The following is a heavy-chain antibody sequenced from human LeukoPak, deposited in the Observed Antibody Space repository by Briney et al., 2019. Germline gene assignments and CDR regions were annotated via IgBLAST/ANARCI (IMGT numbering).Heavy chain of an antibody. CDR2: IYHTGST. V-gene: IGHV4-30-2*01. CDR1: GGTISSGAYS. Sequence: PSQTLSLTCAVSGGTISSGAYSWSWIRQPPGKGLEWIGHIYHTGSTFYNPSLKSRVTISLDRSKNQFSLKLSSVTAADTAVYYCARLASPMGSGYAFDIWGQGTMVTVSS. CDR3: ARLASPMGSGYAFDI. J-gene: IGHJ3*02. D-gene: IGHD6-19*01.